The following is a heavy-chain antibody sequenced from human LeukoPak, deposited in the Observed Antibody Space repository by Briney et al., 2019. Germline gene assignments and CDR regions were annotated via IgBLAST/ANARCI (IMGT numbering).Heavy chain of an antibody. D-gene: IGHD3-22*01. J-gene: IGHJ4*02. CDR3: ARTPSYYYDSSFDY. V-gene: IGHV4-59*08. CDR1: GGSISNYY. Sequence: PSETLSLTCTVSGGSISNYYWSWIRQPPGKGLEWIGYIYYSGSSNYNPSPKSRVTISVDTSKNQFSLKLSSVTAADTAVYYCARTPSYYYDSSFDYWGQGTLVTVSS. CDR2: IYYSGSS.